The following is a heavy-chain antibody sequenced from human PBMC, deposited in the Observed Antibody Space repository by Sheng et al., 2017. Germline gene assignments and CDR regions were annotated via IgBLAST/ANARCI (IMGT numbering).Heavy chain of an antibody. V-gene: IGHV3-30*18. D-gene: IGHD2-15*01. Sequence: QVQLVESGGGVVQPGRSLRLSCAASGFTFSSYGMHWVRQAPGKGLEWVAVISYDGSNKYYADSVKGRFTISRDNSKNTLYLQMNSLRAEDTAVYYCAKDRDGGNVDYWGQGTL. J-gene: IGHJ4*02. CDR1: GFTFSSYG. CDR2: ISYDGSNK. CDR3: AKDRDGGNVDY.